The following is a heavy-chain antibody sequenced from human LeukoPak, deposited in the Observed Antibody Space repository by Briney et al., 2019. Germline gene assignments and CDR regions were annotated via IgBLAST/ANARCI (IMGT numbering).Heavy chain of an antibody. D-gene: IGHD1-1*01. Sequence: PGGSLRLSCAASGFTFSSYEMNWVRQAPGKGLEWVSYISSSGSTIYYADSAKGRFTISRDNAKNSLYLQMNSLRAEDTAVYYCARDGTGKGAFDIWGQGTMVTVSS. CDR2: ISSSGSTI. J-gene: IGHJ3*02. V-gene: IGHV3-48*03. CDR1: GFTFSSYE. CDR3: ARDGTGKGAFDI.